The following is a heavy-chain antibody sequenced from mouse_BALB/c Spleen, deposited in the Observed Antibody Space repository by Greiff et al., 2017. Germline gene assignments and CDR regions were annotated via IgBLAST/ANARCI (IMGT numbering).Heavy chain of an antibody. CDR1: GYTFTSYV. J-gene: IGHJ4*01. Sequence: VHVKQSGPELVKPGASVKMSCKASGYTFTSYVMHWVKQKPGQGLEWIGYINPYNDGTKYNEKFKGKATLTSDKSSSTAYMELSSLTSEDSAVYDCARTFYYGDTGDAMDYWGQGTSVTVSS. V-gene: IGHV1-14*01. CDR2: INPYNDGT. D-gene: IGHD1-2*01. CDR3: ARTFYYGDTGDAMDY.